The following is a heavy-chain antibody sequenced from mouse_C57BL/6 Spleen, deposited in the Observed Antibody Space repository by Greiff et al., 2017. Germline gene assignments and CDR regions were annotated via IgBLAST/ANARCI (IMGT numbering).Heavy chain of an antibody. D-gene: IGHD1-1*01. CDR1: GYTFTDYN. CDR2: INPNNGGT. Sequence: EVQLQQSGPELVKPGASVKMSCKASGYTFTDYNMHWVKQSHGKSLEWIGYINPNNGGTSYNQKFKGKATLTVNKSSSTAYMELRSLTSEDSAVYYCATHYGSTYYYAMDYWGQGTSVTVSS. CDR3: ATHYGSTYYYAMDY. J-gene: IGHJ4*01. V-gene: IGHV1-22*01.